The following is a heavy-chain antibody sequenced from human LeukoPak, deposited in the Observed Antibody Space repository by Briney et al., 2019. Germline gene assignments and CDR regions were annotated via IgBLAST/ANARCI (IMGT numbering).Heavy chain of an antibody. CDR1: GFTFSSYA. Sequence: PGGSLRLSCAASGFTFSSYAMSWVRQAPGKGLEWVSSIDASGGSTYYADSVKGRFTISRDNSKNTLYLQMNSLRAEDTAVYYCAKDLSVEGQWLVRGAFDIWGQGTMVTVSS. CDR2: IDASGGST. D-gene: IGHD6-19*01. CDR3: AKDLSVEGQWLVRGAFDI. V-gene: IGHV3-23*01. J-gene: IGHJ3*02.